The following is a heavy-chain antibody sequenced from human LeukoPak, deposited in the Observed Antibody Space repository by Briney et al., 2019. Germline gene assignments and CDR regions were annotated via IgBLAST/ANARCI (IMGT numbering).Heavy chain of an antibody. CDR1: GFTFSSYS. J-gene: IGHJ4*02. CDR2: ISGSGGST. D-gene: IGHD3-22*01. CDR3: AKDSSITMTVTLLFDY. Sequence: PGGSLRLSCAASGFTFSSYSMNWVRQAPGKGLEWVSAISGSGGSTYYADSVKGRFTISRDNSKNTLYLQMNSLRAEDTAVYYCAKDSSITMTVTLLFDYWGQGTLVTVSS. V-gene: IGHV3-23*01.